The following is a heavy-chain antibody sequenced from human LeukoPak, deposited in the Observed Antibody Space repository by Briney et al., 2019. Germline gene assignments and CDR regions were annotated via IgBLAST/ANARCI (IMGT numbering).Heavy chain of an antibody. Sequence: SETLSLTCTVSGGSISNISYYWGWIRQPPGKGLEWIGSVYYRGGTYYNPSLKSRVTISVDTSKNHFSLKLSSVTAADTAVYYCAIRLVVTASREYFQHWGQGTLVTVSS. CDR3: AIRLVVTASREYFQH. J-gene: IGHJ1*01. D-gene: IGHD2-21*02. V-gene: IGHV4-39*02. CDR1: GGSISNISYY. CDR2: VYYRGGT.